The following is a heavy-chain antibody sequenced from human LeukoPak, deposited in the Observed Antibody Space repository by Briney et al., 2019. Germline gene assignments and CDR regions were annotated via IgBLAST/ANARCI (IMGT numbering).Heavy chain of an antibody. Sequence: GGSVKVSCKASGYTFTGYYMHWVRQAPGQGLEWMGWINPNSGGTNYAQKFQGRVTTTRDTSISTAYMELSRLRSDDTAVYYCARTINTAMTPVDYWGQGTLVTVSS. CDR2: INPNSGGT. J-gene: IGHJ4*02. V-gene: IGHV1-2*02. CDR3: ARTINTAMTPVDY. D-gene: IGHD5-18*01. CDR1: GYTFTGYY.